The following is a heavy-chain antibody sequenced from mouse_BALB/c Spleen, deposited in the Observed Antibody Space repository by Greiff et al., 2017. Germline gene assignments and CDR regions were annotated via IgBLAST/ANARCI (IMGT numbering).Heavy chain of an antibody. CDR1: GISITTGNYR. Sequence: EVQLVESGPGLVKPSQTVSLTCTVTGISITTGNYRWSWIRQFPGNKLEWIGYIYYSGTITYNPSLTSRTTITRDTSKNQFFLEMNSLTAEDTATYYCARLITTGWYFDVWGAGTTVTVSS. V-gene: IGHV3-5*02. CDR2: IYYSGTI. CDR3: ARLITTGWYFDV. D-gene: IGHD2-4*01. J-gene: IGHJ1*01.